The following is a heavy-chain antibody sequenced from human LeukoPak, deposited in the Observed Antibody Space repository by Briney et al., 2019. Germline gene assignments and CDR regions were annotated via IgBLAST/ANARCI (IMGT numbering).Heavy chain of an antibody. Sequence: PGGSLRLSCAASGFTFSSYWMSWVRQAPGKGLEWVSGISWNSGSIGYADSVKGRFTISRDNAKNSLYLQMNSLRAEDMALYYCAKGGGDAFDIWGQGTMVTVSS. J-gene: IGHJ3*02. D-gene: IGHD1-26*01. V-gene: IGHV3-9*03. CDR2: ISWNSGSI. CDR3: AKGGGDAFDI. CDR1: GFTFSSYW.